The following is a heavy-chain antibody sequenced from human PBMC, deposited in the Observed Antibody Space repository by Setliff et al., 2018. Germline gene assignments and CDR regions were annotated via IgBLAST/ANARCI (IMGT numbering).Heavy chain of an antibody. CDR2: IYYGGST. CDR3: ARDLTAMYYFDY. V-gene: IGHV4-59*01. Sequence: SETLSLTCTVSGGSISDYYWSWIRQAPGKGLEWIGYIYYGGSTNYNPSLNSRVAISVDTSENQFSLRLNSVTAADTAVYYCARDLTAMYYFDYWGQGTLVTVSS. CDR1: GGSISDYY. J-gene: IGHJ4*02.